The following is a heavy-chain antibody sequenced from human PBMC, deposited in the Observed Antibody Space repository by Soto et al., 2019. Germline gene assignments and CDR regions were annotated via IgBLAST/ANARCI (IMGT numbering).Heavy chain of an antibody. CDR3: ARGRGLLYYYGSGSYPPSKYYYYYMDV. D-gene: IGHD3-10*01. J-gene: IGHJ6*03. CDR2: INHSGST. V-gene: IGHV4-34*01. CDR1: GGSFSGYY. Sequence: SETLSLTCAVYGGSFSGYYWSWIRQPPGKGLEWIGEINHSGSTNYNPSLKSRVTISVDTSKNQFSLKLSSVTAADTAVYYCARGRGLLYYYGSGSYPPSKYYYYYMDVWGKGTTVTVSS.